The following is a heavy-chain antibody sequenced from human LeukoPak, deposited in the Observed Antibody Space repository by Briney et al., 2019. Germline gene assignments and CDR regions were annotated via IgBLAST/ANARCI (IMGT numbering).Heavy chain of an antibody. CDR3: AYAPVGAAWYFDL. Sequence: PSETLSLTCTVSGGSISSYYWSWIRQPPGKGLEWIGYIYYSGSTNYNPSLKSRVTISVDTSKNQFSLKLSSVTAADTAVYYCAYAPVGAAWYFDLWGRGTLVPVSS. J-gene: IGHJ2*01. D-gene: IGHD1-26*01. V-gene: IGHV4-59*01. CDR2: IYYSGST. CDR1: GGSISSYY.